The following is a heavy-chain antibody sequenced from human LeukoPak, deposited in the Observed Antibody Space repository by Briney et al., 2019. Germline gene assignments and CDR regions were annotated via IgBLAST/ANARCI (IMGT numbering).Heavy chain of an antibody. CDR1: GYTFTGYY. V-gene: IGHV1-2*02. Sequence: GASVKVSCKASGYTFTGYYMHWVRQAPGQGLEWMGWINPNSGGTNYAQKFQGRVTMTRDTSISTAYMELSRLRSDDTAAYYCARDKFGELFSFDYWGQGTLVTVSS. D-gene: IGHD3-10*01. CDR2: INPNSGGT. J-gene: IGHJ4*02. CDR3: ARDKFGELFSFDY.